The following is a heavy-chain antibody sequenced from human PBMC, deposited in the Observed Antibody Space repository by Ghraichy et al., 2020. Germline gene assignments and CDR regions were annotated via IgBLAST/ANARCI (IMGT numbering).Heavy chain of an antibody. CDR3: ARVQLVLVVADAFDI. D-gene: IGHD6-13*01. CDR1: GGSFSGYY. Sequence: SETLSLTCAVYGGSFSGYYWSWIRQPPGKGLEWIGEINHSGSTNYNPSLKSRVTISVDTSKNQFSLKLSSVTAADTAVYYCARVQLVLVVADAFDIWGQGTMVTVSS. J-gene: IGHJ3*02. V-gene: IGHV4-34*01. CDR2: INHSGST.